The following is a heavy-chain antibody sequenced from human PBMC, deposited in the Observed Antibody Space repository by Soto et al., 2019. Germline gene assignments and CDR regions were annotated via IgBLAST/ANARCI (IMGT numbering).Heavy chain of an antibody. D-gene: IGHD2-2*01. J-gene: IGHJ4*02. CDR3: ARGARRGYCIGTSCYAFDY. CDR2: IGSSGSTI. V-gene: IGHV3-11*01. CDR1: GFTFSDYY. Sequence: QVQLVESGGGLVKPRGSLRLSCAASGFTFSDYYMSWIRQAPGKGLEWVSHIGSSGSTIYYADSVKGRFTISRDNARNSLYLQMNSLRAEDTAVYYCARGARRGYCIGTSCYAFDYWGQGTPVTVSS.